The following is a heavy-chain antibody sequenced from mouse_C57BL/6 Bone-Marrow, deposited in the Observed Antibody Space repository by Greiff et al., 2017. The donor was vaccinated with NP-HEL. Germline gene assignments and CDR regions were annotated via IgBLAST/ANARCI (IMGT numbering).Heavy chain of an antibody. J-gene: IGHJ1*03. CDR1: GFTFTDYY. CDR3: ARYRMVTDWDFGG. D-gene: IGHD2-2*01. CDR2: IRNKANGYTT. Sequence: EVHLVESGGGLVQPGGSLSLSCAASGFTFTDYYMSWVRQPPGKALEWLGIIRNKANGYTTEYSASVRGRFTISRATYHSILYLQMNALRAEDRATYYSARYRMVTDWDFGGWGTGTTVTV. V-gene: IGHV7-3*01.